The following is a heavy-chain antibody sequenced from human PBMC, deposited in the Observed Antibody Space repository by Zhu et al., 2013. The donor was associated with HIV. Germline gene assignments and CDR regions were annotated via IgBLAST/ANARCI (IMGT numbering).Heavy chain of an antibody. CDR1: GYSFTSYY. D-gene: IGHD6-13*01. J-gene: IGHJ6*02. Sequence: QVQLVQSGAEVKKPGASVKVSCKGSGYSFTSYYMHWVRQAPGQGLEWMGWMNPNSGHSGYAQKFQGRVTMTMKTSISTVYMELSSLRSEDTAVYYCARGRSSSSLHYYGLDVWGQGTAITVSS. CDR3: ARGRSSSSLHYYGLDV. V-gene: IGHV1-8*01. CDR2: MNPNSGHS.